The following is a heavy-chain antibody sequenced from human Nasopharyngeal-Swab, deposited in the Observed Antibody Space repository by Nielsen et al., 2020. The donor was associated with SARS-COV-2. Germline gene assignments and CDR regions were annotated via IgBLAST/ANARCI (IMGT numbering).Heavy chain of an antibody. CDR1: GFTFSSYA. CDR2: ISGSGGST. V-gene: IGHV3-23*01. J-gene: IGHJ4*02. D-gene: IGHD1-26*01. Sequence: GGSLRLSCAASGFTFSSYAMSWVRQAPGKGLEWVSAISGSGGSTYYADSVKGRFTISRDNSKNALYLQMSSLRAEDTAVYYCAKGGSGSYPSDYWGQGTLVTVSS. CDR3: AKGGSGSYPSDY.